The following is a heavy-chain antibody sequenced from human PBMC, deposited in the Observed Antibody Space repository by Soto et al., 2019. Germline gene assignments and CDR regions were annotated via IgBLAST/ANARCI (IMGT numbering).Heavy chain of an antibody. Sequence: GASVKVSCKASGGTFSSYTINWVRQAPGQGLEWMGTIIPVFGTANYAQQFQGRVTITADKSTTTAYMELSSLTSEDLAVYYCASVKLAYCSSGRCQRHYFDYWGQGTLVTVSS. CDR1: GGTFSSYT. CDR2: IIPVFGTA. CDR3: ASVKLAYCSSGRCQRHYFDY. J-gene: IGHJ4*02. V-gene: IGHV1-69*08. D-gene: IGHD2-15*01.